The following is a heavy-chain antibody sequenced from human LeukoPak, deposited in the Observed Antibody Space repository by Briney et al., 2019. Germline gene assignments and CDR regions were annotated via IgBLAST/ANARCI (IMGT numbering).Heavy chain of an antibody. J-gene: IGHJ4*02. Sequence: GGSLRLSCAASGFTFSSYWMSWVRQAPGKGLEWVAKIKQDGSEKYYVDSVKGRCTISRDNSKNTLYLQMNSLRAEDTAVYYCASWGDYSGNFDYWGQGTLVTVSS. CDR1: GFTFSSYW. V-gene: IGHV3-7*03. D-gene: IGHD4-17*01. CDR3: ASWGDYSGNFDY. CDR2: IKQDGSEK.